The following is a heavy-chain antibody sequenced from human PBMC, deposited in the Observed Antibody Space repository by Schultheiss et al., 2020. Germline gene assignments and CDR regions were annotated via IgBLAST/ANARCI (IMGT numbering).Heavy chain of an antibody. CDR1: GFTFSNCD. CDR2: ISYDGSNK. CDR3: ARAGRFKDFDY. V-gene: IGHV3-30*12. J-gene: IGHJ4*02. Sequence: GESLKISCAASGFTFSNCDMRWVRQAPVKGLECVAVISYDGSNKYYADSVKGRFTISRDNAKNSLYLQMNSLRDEDTAVYYCARAGRFKDFDYWGQGTLVTVSS. D-gene: IGHD3-16*01.